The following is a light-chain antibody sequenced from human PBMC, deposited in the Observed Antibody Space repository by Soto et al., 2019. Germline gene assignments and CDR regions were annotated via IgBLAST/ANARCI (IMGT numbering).Light chain of an antibody. V-gene: IGLV2-14*01. CDR1: SSDVGAYNY. J-gene: IGLJ3*02. Sequence: QSALTQPASVSGSPGQSITISCTGTSSDVGAYNYVSWYQQHPGKAPKLVIYDVSNRPSGVSNRFSGSKSGNTASLTISGLQTEDEADYHCSSYRSISTLVFGGGTKVTV. CDR3: SSYRSISTLV. CDR2: DVS.